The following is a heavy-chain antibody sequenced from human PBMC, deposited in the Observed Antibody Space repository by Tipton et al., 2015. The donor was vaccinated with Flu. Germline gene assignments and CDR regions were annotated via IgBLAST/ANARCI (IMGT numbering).Heavy chain of an antibody. J-gene: IGHJ6*02. Sequence: QLVQSGPEVKKPGSSVKVSCKASGCTFSSYAISWVRQAPGQGLEWMGGIIPIFGTANYAQKFQGRVTITADASTSTAYMELSSLRSEDTAVYYCARVGITMGRRWSRYYYYCMDVWGQEATVTVSS. CDR1: GCTFSSYA. V-gene: IGHV1-69*01. CDR3: ARVGITMGRRWSRYYYYCMDV. CDR2: IIPIFGTA. D-gene: IGHD3-10*01.